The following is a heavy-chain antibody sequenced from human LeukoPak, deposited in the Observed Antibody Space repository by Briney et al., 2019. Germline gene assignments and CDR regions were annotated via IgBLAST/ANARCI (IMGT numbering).Heavy chain of an antibody. CDR2: IHYSGNT. J-gene: IGHJ3*02. V-gene: IGHV4-59*08. CDR3: ARPMVRGVNDALDI. Sequence: SETLSLTCSVSGGSINSYYWSWIRQPPGQGLEWIGYIHYSGNTNYNPSLKSRVTISVDTSKNQFSLDLSSVTAADTAVYYCARPMVRGVNDALDIWGQGTMVTVSS. D-gene: IGHD3-10*01. CDR1: GGSINSYY.